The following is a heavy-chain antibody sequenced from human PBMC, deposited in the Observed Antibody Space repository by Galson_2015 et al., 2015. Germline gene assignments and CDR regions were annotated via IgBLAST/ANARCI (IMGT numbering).Heavy chain of an antibody. D-gene: IGHD3-10*01. V-gene: IGHV1-46*01. CDR3: AREFPIIPYYSWAHFDY. J-gene: IGHJ4*02. CDR1: GYTFTSYY. CDR2: INPSGGST. Sequence: SVKVSCKASGYTFTSYYMHWVRQAPGQGLEWMGIINPSGGSTSYAQKFQGRVTMTRDTSTSTVYMELSSLRSEDTAVYYCAREFPIIPYYSWAHFDYWGQGTLVTVSS.